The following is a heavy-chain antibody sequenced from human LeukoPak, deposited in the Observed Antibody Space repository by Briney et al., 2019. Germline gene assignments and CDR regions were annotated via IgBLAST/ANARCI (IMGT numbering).Heavy chain of an antibody. CDR1: GYTFTSYG. CDR2: ISAYNGNT. V-gene: IGHV1-18*01. D-gene: IGHD6-13*01. CDR3: ARDKAAGPYYFDY. J-gene: IGHJ4*02. Sequence: SVKVSCKASGYTFTSYGVSWVRQAPGQGLEWMGWISAYNGNTNSAQKFQGRVTMTTDTSTSTAYMELRSLRSDDTALYYCARDKAAGPYYFDYWGQGTLVTASS.